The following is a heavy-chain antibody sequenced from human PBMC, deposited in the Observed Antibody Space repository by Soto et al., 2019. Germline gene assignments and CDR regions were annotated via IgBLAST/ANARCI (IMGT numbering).Heavy chain of an antibody. CDR3: ARARGSSSSVAFDI. D-gene: IGHD6-6*01. V-gene: IGHV4-59*01. J-gene: IGHJ3*02. CDR1: GGSISSYY. CDR2: IYYSGST. Sequence: SQTLSLTCTVSGGSISSYYWSWIRQPPGKGLEWIGYIYYSGSTNYNPSLKSRVTISVDTSKNQFSLKLSSVTAADTAVYYCARARGSSSSVAFDIWGQGTMVTVSS.